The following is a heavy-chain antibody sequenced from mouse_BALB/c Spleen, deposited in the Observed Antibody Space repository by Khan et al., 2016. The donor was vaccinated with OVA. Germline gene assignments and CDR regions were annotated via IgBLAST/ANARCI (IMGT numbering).Heavy chain of an antibody. V-gene: IGHV5-9-3*01. Sequence: EVELVESGGGLVKPGGSLKLSCAASGFTFSDYAMSWVRQTPEKRLEWVATVSTGGTYTYFPDSVKGRFTISRDNAKNTLYLQMNSLRSEDSAMYYCAGPPFTTAWYFDVWGAGTTVTVAS. D-gene: IGHD1-2*01. J-gene: IGHJ1*01. CDR1: GFTFSDYA. CDR3: AGPPFTTAWYFDV. CDR2: VSTGGTYT.